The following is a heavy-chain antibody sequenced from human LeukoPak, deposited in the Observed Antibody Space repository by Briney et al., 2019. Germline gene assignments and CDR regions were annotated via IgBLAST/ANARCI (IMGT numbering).Heavy chain of an antibody. J-gene: IGHJ4*02. CDR1: GFTFSSHA. Sequence: PGGSLRLSCGASGFTFSSHAMTWVRQAPGKGLEWVSAISISGDTTYYADAVKGRFTISRDNSKNTLYLQMSSLRAEDTAIYYCAKSPLSTCAGVKCYPLDYWGQGSLVTVSS. CDR2: ISISGDTT. CDR3: AKSPLSTCAGVKCYPLDY. D-gene: IGHD2-21*01. V-gene: IGHV3-23*01.